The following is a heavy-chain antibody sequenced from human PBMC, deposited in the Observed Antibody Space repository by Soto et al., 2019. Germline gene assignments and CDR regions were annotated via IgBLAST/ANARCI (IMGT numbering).Heavy chain of an antibody. CDR3: ARDHTRGEFGYYYGMDV. CDR1: GFTVSNYY. D-gene: IGHD7-27*01. V-gene: IGHV3-53*01. J-gene: IGHJ6*02. Sequence: HPGGSLRLSCAASGFTVSNYYMTWVRQAPGKGLEWVSIIYSGESTYYADSVKGRFTISRDNSKNTLYLQMNSLRAEDTAVYYCARDHTRGEFGYYYGMDVWGQGTTVTVSS. CDR2: IYSGEST.